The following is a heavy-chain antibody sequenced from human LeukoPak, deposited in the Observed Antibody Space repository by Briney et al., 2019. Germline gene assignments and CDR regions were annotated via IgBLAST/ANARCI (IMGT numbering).Heavy chain of an antibody. Sequence: LTGGSLRLSCEASGFNFEDYGMNWVRQAPGRGPEWVSGLTWNSKSIGYADSVKGRFTISRDNAKNSLYLQMDSLRAEDTALYYCAGAYNWNDDAFDYWGQGTLVTVSS. CDR3: AGAYNWNDDAFDY. V-gene: IGHV3-20*04. CDR1: GFNFEDYG. J-gene: IGHJ4*02. D-gene: IGHD1-1*01. CDR2: LTWNSKSI.